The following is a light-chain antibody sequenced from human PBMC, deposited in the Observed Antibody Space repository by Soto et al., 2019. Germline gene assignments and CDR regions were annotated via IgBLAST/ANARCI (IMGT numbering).Light chain of an antibody. CDR3: QQYNNWPPRVT. Sequence: EIVMTQSPATLSVSPGERATLSCRASQYISTNLAWYQQKPGQAPRLLIYDASTRATNIAARFSGSVSGTDFTLTISSLQSEDFAVYYCQQYNNWPPRVTFGQGTKLEIK. CDR2: DAS. CDR1: QYISTN. J-gene: IGKJ2*01. V-gene: IGKV3-15*01.